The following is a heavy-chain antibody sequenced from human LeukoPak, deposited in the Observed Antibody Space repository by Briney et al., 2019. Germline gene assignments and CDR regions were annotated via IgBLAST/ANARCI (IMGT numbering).Heavy chain of an antibody. D-gene: IGHD6-6*01. Sequence: PSETLSLTCTVSGGSISTYYWSLIRQPAGKGLEWFGRIYASGNTNYNPSLKSRVTMALDTAKNQFFLRLTSVTAADTAVYYCAREYSSSSGKNAFDVWGQGTMVTVSS. J-gene: IGHJ3*01. CDR2: IYASGNT. CDR3: AREYSSSSGKNAFDV. V-gene: IGHV4-4*07. CDR1: GGSISTYY.